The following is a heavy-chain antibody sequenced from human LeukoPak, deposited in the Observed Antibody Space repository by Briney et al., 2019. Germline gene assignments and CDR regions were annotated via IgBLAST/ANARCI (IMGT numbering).Heavy chain of an antibody. CDR1: GGSISNYY. CDR3: ARGTSSSINFDY. Sequence: SETLSLTCTVSGGSISNYYWTWIRQPPGKGLEWIGYIYYSGSTNYNPSLKSRLTISLDTPKNQFSLKLSSVTAADSAIYYCARGTSSSINFDYWGQGTLVTVSS. D-gene: IGHD2-2*01. J-gene: IGHJ4*02. V-gene: IGHV4-59*01. CDR2: IYYSGST.